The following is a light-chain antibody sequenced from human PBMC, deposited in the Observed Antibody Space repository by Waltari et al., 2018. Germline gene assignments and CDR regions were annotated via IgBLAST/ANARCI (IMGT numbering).Light chain of an antibody. Sequence: ETVFTQSPGSLSSSPGERVTLSCRASQSVSRALAWYQQKPGQAPRLLIFGASNRATGIPDRFSGSGSETDFSLTISRLEPEDFAVYYCQHYVRLPATFGRGTKVEIK. CDR1: QSVSRA. J-gene: IGKJ1*01. CDR3: QHYVRLPAT. V-gene: IGKV3-20*01. CDR2: GAS.